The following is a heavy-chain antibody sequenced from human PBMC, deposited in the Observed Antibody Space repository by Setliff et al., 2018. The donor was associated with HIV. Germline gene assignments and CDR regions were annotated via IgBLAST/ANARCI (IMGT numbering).Heavy chain of an antibody. V-gene: IGHV4-4*02. CDR3: AGELVVAAFDI. D-gene: IGHD2-15*01. J-gene: IGHJ3*02. CDR2: IYHSGST. CDR1: GGSISSSNW. Sequence: SETLSLTCAVSGGSISSSNWWSWVRQPPGKGLEWLGEIYHSGSTNYNPSLKSRVTISVDKSKNQFSLKLSSVTAADTAVYYCAGELVVAAFDIWGQGTMVTVSS.